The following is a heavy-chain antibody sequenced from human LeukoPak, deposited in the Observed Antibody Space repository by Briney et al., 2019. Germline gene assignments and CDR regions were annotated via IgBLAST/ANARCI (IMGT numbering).Heavy chain of an antibody. D-gene: IGHD5-12*01. CDR2: IYYSGST. CDR3: ARLTRYSGNDGLYYGMDF. Sequence: SETLSLTCTVSGGSISSSSYYWGWIRQPPGKGLEWIGSIYYSGSTYYNPSLKSRVTISVDTSKNQFSLKLSSVTAADTAVYYCARLTRYSGNDGLYYGMDFWGQGTTVTVSS. CDR1: GGSISSSSYY. V-gene: IGHV4-39*07. J-gene: IGHJ6*02.